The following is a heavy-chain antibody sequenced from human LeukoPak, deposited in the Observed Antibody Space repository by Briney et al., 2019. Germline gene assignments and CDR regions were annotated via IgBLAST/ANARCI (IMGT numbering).Heavy chain of an antibody. CDR1: GGSISSYY. CDR3: ARGGQNCSSTSCYAH. D-gene: IGHD2-2*01. J-gene: IGHJ4*02. Sequence: SETLSLTCTVSGGSISSYYWSWIRQPPGKGLEWIGYIYYSGSTNYNPSLKSRVTISVDTSKNQFSLKLSSVTAADTAVYYCARGGQNCSSTSCYAHWGQGTLVTVSS. CDR2: IYYSGST. V-gene: IGHV4-59*01.